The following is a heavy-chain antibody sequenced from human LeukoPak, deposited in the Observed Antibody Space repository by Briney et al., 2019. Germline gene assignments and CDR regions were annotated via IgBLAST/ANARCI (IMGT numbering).Heavy chain of an antibody. D-gene: IGHD3-22*01. CDR3: AKDFYYYDSSGYYRHPYYFDY. Sequence: GGSLRLSCAASGFTFSSYAMSWVRQAPGKGLEWVSAISGSGGSTYYADSVKGRFTISRDNSKNTLYLQMNSLRAEDTAVYYCAKDFYYYDSSGYYRHPYYFDYWGQGTLVTVSS. CDR2: ISGSGGST. J-gene: IGHJ4*02. CDR1: GFTFSSYA. V-gene: IGHV3-23*01.